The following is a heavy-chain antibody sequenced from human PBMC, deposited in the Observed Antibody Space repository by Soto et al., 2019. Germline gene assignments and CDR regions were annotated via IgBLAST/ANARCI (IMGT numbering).Heavy chain of an antibody. CDR1: GFTFSSYG. CDR3: ARSAGAYDYWYFDL. V-gene: IGHV3-33*01. CDR2: IWYDGSNK. J-gene: IGHJ2*01. D-gene: IGHD3-22*01. Sequence: QVQLVESGGGVVQPGRSLRLSCAASGFTFSSYGMHWVRQAPGKGLEWVAVIWYDGSNKYYADSVKGRFTISRDNSKNTLYLQMNSLRAEDTAVYYCARSAGAYDYWYFDLWGRGTLVTVSS.